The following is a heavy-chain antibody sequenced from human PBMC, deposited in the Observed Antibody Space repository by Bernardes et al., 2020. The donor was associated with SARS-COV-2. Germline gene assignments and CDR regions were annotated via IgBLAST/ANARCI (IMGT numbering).Heavy chain of an antibody. D-gene: IGHD3-16*01. J-gene: IGHJ4*02. CDR2: IYWDDDK. CDR1: GFSLSTDGVG. Sequence: SGPTLVKPTQTLTLTCTFSGFSLSTDGVGVGWIRQPPGKALEWLALIYWDDDKRYSPSLRSRLTVTKDTSKNQVVLTMTNMDPVDTATYYCAQMGVTFGGITGDYWGQGTLVTVSS. CDR3: AQMGVTFGGITGDY. V-gene: IGHV2-5*02.